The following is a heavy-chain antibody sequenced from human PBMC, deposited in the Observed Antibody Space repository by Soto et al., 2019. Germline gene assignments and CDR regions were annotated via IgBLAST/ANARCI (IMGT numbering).Heavy chain of an antibody. J-gene: IGHJ6*02. Sequence: GGSLRLSCAASGFTFSDYYMSWIRQAPGKGLEYISYISSSSGSTNYADSVKGRFTISRDNAKNSLYLQMSSLRAEDTAVYYCARDRGGYDRLYYYHGMDVWXQGTTVTVSS. CDR3: ARDRGGYDRLYYYHGMDV. V-gene: IGHV3-11*06. CDR2: ISSSSGST. D-gene: IGHD5-12*01. CDR1: GFTFSDYY.